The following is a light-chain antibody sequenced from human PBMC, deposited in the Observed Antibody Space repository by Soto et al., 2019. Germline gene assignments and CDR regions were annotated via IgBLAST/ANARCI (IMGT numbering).Light chain of an antibody. V-gene: IGLV1-40*01. CDR3: QSYDSSLSGWV. Sequence: QSVLTQPPSVSGAPGQTVTISCTGSSYNIGAGHDVHWYQQLPGTAPKLLIYGNSNRPSGVPDRFSGSKSGTSASLAITGLQAEDEADYYCQSYDSSLSGWVFGGGTKLTVL. CDR1: SYNIGAGHD. CDR2: GNS. J-gene: IGLJ3*02.